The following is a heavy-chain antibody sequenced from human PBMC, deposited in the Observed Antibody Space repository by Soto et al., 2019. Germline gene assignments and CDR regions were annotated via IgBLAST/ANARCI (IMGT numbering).Heavy chain of an antibody. CDR1: GFTFSSYW. J-gene: IGHJ4*02. CDR2: NSDGSTT. Sequence: EVQLVESGGGLVQPGGSLRLSCAASGFTFSSYWMHWVRQAPGKGLVWVSRNSDGSTTSYADSVKGRFTSSRDNAKNTLYLRMNSLRAEDTAVYYCARVDYGAYYFDYWGQGTLVTVSS. CDR3: ARVDYGAYYFDY. D-gene: IGHD4-17*01. V-gene: IGHV3-74*01.